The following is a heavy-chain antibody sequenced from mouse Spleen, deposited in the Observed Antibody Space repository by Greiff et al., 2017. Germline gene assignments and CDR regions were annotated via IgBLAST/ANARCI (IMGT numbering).Heavy chain of an antibody. CDR3: ARDDDGGVWFAY. J-gene: IGHJ3*01. V-gene: IGHV1-50*01. Sequence: QVQLQQPGAELVKPGASVKLSCKASGYTFTSYWMQWVKQRPGQGLEWIGEIDPSDSYTNYNQKFKGKATLTVDTSSSTAYMQLSSLTSEDSAVYYCARDDDGGVWFAYWGQGTLVTVSA. D-gene: IGHD2-12*01. CDR1: GYTFTSYW. CDR2: IDPSDSYT.